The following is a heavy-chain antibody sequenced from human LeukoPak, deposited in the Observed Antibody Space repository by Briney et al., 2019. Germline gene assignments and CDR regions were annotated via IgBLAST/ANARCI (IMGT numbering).Heavy chain of an antibody. Sequence: ASVKVSCKASGYTFTSYGINWVRQAPGQGPEWMGWINPNTGATKDAQNFQGRVTMTRDTSISTAYMELTRLRSDDTAVYYCARLGADCSDGTCYSDLKFDYWGQGTLVTVSS. J-gene: IGHJ4*02. CDR2: INPNTGAT. D-gene: IGHD2-15*01. V-gene: IGHV1-2*02. CDR1: GYTFTSYG. CDR3: ARLGADCSDGTCYSDLKFDY.